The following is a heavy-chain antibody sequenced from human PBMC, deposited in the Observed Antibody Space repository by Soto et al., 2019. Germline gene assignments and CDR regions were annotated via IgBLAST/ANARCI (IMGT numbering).Heavy chain of an antibody. V-gene: IGHV4-59*01. D-gene: IGHD2-8*01. CDR1: GDSISSGY. CDR3: TRAYYASVGSGVDP. Sequence: SDTLSLTCSVSGDSISSGYWTWIRQPPGRGLEWIGFMYFGGSFNYNPSLESRIIFSVDTSKNQFSLKLTSVTAADTAIYYCTRAYYASVGSGVDPWGQGAQVTVS. J-gene: IGHJ5*02. CDR2: MYFGGSF.